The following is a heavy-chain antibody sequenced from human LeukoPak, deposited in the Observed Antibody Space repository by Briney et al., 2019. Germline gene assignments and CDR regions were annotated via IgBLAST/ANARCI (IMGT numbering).Heavy chain of an antibody. CDR1: VFTFSSYG. Sequence: PGRSLRLSCAASVFTFSSYGMHWVRQAPGKGLEWVTVISYDGDNKYYADSVKGRFTISRDNSKNTLYLQMNSLRAEDTAMYYCARDHHSYFDYWGQGTLVTVSS. V-gene: IGHV3-30*19. CDR3: ARDHHSYFDY. J-gene: IGHJ4*02. CDR2: ISYDGDNK.